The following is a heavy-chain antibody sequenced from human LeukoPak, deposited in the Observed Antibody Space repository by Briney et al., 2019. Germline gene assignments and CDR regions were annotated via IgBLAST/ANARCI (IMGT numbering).Heavy chain of an antibody. Sequence: ASVKVSCTASGYTFTGYYMHWVRQAPGQGLEWMGWINPNTGNPTYAQAFTGRFVFSLDTSVSTAYLQISSLNTEDTAVYYCAIDQPVAGVSNFDSWGQGTLVSVSS. CDR3: AIDQPVAGVSNFDS. D-gene: IGHD6-19*01. V-gene: IGHV7-4-1*02. CDR1: GYTFTGYY. CDR2: INPNTGNP. J-gene: IGHJ4*02.